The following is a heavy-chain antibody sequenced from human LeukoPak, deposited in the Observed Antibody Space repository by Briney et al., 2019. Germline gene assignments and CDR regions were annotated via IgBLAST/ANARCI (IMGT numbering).Heavy chain of an antibody. CDR1: GFTFSSYA. V-gene: IGHV3-23*01. D-gene: IGHD3-22*01. CDR3: AKDPHYDSSGSQGY. CDR2: ISGSGGST. J-gene: IGHJ4*02. Sequence: SGGSLRLSCAASGFTFSSYAMSWVRQAPGKGLEWVSAISGSGGSTYYADSVKGRFTISRDNSKNTLYLQMNSLRAEDTAVYYCAKDPHYDSSGSQGYWGQGTLVTVSS.